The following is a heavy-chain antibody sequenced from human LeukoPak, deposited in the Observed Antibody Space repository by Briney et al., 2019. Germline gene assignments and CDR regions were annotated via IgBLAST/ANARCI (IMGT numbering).Heavy chain of an antibody. D-gene: IGHD3-9*01. J-gene: IGHJ5*02. V-gene: IGHV1-2*02. CDR1: GYTFTDRY. CDR3: AREDEYHDALTRRNYNWFDP. CDR2: IDPNSGAT. Sequence: ASVKVSCKSVGYTFTDRYIHFLRQAPGQGFEWMAWIDPNSGATNFAQKFQGRVTMTRDKSINTVFMEVSRLRSDDTAVYYCAREDEYHDALTRRNYNWFDPWGQGTLVIVSS.